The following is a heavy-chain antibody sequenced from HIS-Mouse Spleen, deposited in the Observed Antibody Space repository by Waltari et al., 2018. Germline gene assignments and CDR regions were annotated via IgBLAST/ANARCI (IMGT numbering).Heavy chain of an antibody. CDR3: AREIPYSSSWYDWYFDL. V-gene: IGHV4-39*07. Sequence: QLQLQESGPGLVKPSETLSLTCTVSGGSISSSSYYWGWIRQPPGKGLERIGSINYSRSTYDNTSLKNRVTISVDTSKNQFSLKLSSVTAADTAVYYCAREIPYSSSWYDWYFDLWGRGTLVTVSS. CDR2: INYSRST. CDR1: GGSISSSSYY. J-gene: IGHJ2*01. D-gene: IGHD6-13*01.